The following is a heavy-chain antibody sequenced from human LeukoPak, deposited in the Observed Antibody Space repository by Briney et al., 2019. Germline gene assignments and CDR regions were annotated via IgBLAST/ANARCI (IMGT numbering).Heavy chain of an antibody. D-gene: IGHD3-10*01. V-gene: IGHV1-2*02. CDR1: GYTFTGYY. CDR3: ARGLGYYYGSGSYDPTTYQRNFDY. CDR2: INPNSGGT. J-gene: IGHJ4*02. Sequence: ASVKVSCKASGYTFTGYYMHWVRQAPGQGLEWMGWINPNSGGTNYAQKFQGRVTMTRDTSISTAYMELSRLRSDDTAVYYCARGLGYYYGSGSYDPTTYQRNFDYWAREPWSPSPQ.